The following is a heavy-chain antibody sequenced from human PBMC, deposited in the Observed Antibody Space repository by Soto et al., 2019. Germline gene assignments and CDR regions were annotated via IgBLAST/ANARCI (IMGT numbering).Heavy chain of an antibody. J-gene: IGHJ4*02. CDR1: GGTFSSYA. CDR2: IIPIFGTA. CDR3: ARRSGNSGSYSVYYFDF. D-gene: IGHD1-26*01. V-gene: IGHV1-69*01. Sequence: QVQLVQSGAEVKKPGSSVKVSCKASGGTFSSYAISWVRQAPGQGLEWMGGIIPIFGTANYAQKFKGRVTITADESTSTAYMELISLRSEDTAVYYCARRSGNSGSYSVYYFDFWGQGTLVTVSS.